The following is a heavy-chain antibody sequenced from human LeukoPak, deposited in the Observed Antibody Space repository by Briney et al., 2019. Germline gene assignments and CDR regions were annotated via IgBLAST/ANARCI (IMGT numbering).Heavy chain of an antibody. J-gene: IGHJ4*02. CDR1: GGTFSSYA. CDR2: IIPVLGIA. Sequence: ASVKVSCKASGGTFSSYAISWVRQAPGQGLEWMGRIIPVLGIANYAQKFQGRVTITADKSTSTAYMELSSRRSEDTAVYYCARAPYYDFWSGYFDYWGQGTLVTVSS. CDR3: ARAPYYDFWSGYFDY. V-gene: IGHV1-69*04. D-gene: IGHD3-3*01.